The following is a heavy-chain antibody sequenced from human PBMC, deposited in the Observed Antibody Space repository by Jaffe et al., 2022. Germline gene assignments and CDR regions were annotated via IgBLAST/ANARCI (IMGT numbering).Heavy chain of an antibody. V-gene: IGHV3-7*01. CDR3: ASTGVGYGDYYYYYYMDV. CDR1: GFTFSSYW. J-gene: IGHJ6*03. D-gene: IGHD4-17*01. CDR2: IKQDGSEK. Sequence: EVQLVESGGGLVQPGGSLRLSCAASGFTFSSYWMSWVRQAPGKGLEWVANIKQDGSEKYYVDSVKGRFTISRDNAKNSLYLQMNSLRAEDTAVYYCASTGVGYGDYYYYYYMDVWGKGTTVTVSS.